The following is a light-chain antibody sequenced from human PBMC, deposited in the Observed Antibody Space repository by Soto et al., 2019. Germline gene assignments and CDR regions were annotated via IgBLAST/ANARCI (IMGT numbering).Light chain of an antibody. CDR2: DVT. Sequence: QSALTQPPSASGSPGQSVTISCTGTSSDVGTHGYVSWYQQHAGKAPKLVIYDVTKRPSGVPDRFSGSKSGNTASLTVSGLQAEDEADYYCMCYADGNNWVFGGGTKLTVL. CDR3: MCYADGNNWV. CDR1: SSDVGTHGY. J-gene: IGLJ3*02. V-gene: IGLV2-8*01.